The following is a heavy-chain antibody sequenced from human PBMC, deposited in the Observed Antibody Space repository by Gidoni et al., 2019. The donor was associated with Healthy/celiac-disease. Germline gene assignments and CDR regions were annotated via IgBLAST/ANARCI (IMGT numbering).Heavy chain of an antibody. Sequence: EVQLVESGGGLVQPGGSLRLPCAASGFTFSSYEMNWVRQAPGKGLEWVSYISSSGSTIYYADSVKGRFTISRDNAKNSLYLQMNSLRAEDTAVYYCARGHYDILTGYYHYWGQGTLVTVSS. V-gene: IGHV3-48*03. CDR2: ISSSGSTI. CDR1: GFTFSSYE. D-gene: IGHD3-9*01. CDR3: ARGHYDILTGYYHY. J-gene: IGHJ4*02.